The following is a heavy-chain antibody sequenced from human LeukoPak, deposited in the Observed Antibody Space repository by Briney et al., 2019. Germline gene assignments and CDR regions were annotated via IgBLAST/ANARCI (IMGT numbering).Heavy chain of an antibody. CDR2: IYSGGST. J-gene: IGHJ5*02. CDR1: GFTIGSSY. CDR3: ARGNFYYDSSGYVGP. Sequence: PGGSLRLSCAASGFTIGSSYMNWVRRAPGKGLEWVSVIYSGGSTYYADSVKGRFTISRDNSKNTLYLQMNSLRAEDMAVYYCARGNFYYDSSGYVGPWGQGTLVTVSS. V-gene: IGHV3-53*01. D-gene: IGHD3-22*01.